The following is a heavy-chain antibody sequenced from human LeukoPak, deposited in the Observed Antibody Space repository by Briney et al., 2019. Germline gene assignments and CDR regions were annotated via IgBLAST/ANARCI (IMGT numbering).Heavy chain of an antibody. V-gene: IGHV3-7*01. CDR1: GFTFSSYW. D-gene: IGHD3-10*01. Sequence: GGSLRLSCAASGFTFSSYWMSWVRQAPGKGLEWVAXXXXXGXXXXXVXXXXXXXTIXXDNAKNSLYLQMNSLRAEDTAVYYCARGFGRPWGQGTLVTVSS. J-gene: IGHJ5*02. CDR2: XXXXGXXX. CDR3: ARGFGRP.